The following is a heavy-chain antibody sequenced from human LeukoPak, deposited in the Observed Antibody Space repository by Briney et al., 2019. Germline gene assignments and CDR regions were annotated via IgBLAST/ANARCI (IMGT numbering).Heavy chain of an antibody. V-gene: IGHV3-74*01. CDR3: ASVPRGGTLDY. J-gene: IGHJ4*02. D-gene: IGHD3-10*01. Sequence: AGSLRLSCAASGFTFSSYCVHWVRQAPGKGLVLVSRIHSDWRSTDYADSGKGRFTISRDNAKNTLNLQMHSLRAEDAAVYYCASVPRGGTLDYWGQGALVSVSS. CDR2: IHSDWRST. CDR1: GFTFSSYC.